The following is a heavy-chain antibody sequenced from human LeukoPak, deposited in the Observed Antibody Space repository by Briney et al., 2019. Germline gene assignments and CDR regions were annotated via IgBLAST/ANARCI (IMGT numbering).Heavy chain of an antibody. CDR3: ARDLVITMIVVVDAFDI. CDR2: IRSSSSYI. V-gene: IGHV3-21*01. D-gene: IGHD3-22*01. CDR1: GFTFSSYS. Sequence: PGGSLRLSCAASGFTFSSYSMNWVRQAPGKGLEWVSSIRSSSSYIYYADSVKGRFTISRDNAKNSLYLQMNSLRAEDTAVYYCARDLVITMIVVVDAFDIWGQGTMVTVSS. J-gene: IGHJ3*02.